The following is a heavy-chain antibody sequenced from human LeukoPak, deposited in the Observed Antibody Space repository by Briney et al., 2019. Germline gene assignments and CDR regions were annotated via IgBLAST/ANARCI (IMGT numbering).Heavy chain of an antibody. CDR2: IIPIFGTA. V-gene: IGHV1-69*05. J-gene: IGHJ4*02. Sequence: SVEVSCKASGGTFSSYAISWVRQAPGQGLEWMGRIIPIFGTANYAQKFQGRVTITTDESTSTAYMELSSLRSEDTAVYYCARDYGWSSWYEKEAPYYFDYWGQGTLVTVSS. CDR1: GGTFSSYA. D-gene: IGHD6-13*01. CDR3: ARDYGWSSWYEKEAPYYFDY.